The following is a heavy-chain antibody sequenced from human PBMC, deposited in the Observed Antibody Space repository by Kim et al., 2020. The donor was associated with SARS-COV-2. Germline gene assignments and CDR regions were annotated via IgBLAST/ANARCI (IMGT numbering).Heavy chain of an antibody. CDR3: AGAASDMMSSLWG. J-gene: IGHJ2*01. CDR2: ISNGGST. D-gene: IGHD2-15*01. CDR1: GGSITSLCW. V-gene: IGHV4-4*02. Sequence: SETLSLTCAVSGGSITSLCWSCSVRQPPGRREWWVGVISNGGSTNYHPSLKRRMTISINTSKNQFSLKMTSVTAADTAIYFCAGAASDMMSSLWGRGR.